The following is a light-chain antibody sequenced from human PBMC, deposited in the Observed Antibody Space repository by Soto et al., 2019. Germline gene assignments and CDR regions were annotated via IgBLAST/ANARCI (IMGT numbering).Light chain of an antibody. J-gene: IGKJ5*01. Sequence: DIVMTQSPDSLAVSLGERATINCKSGQSVLYNSNNKHYIAWYQHKPGQPPRLLIYWASTRESGVPDRFSGSGSGTDFTLKISRVEAEDVGVYYCMQALQTPITFGQGTRLEIK. CDR1: QSVLYNSNNKHY. CDR2: WAS. CDR3: MQALQTPIT. V-gene: IGKV4-1*01.